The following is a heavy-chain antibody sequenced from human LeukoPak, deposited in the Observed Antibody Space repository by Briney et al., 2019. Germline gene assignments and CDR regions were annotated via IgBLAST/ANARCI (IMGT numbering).Heavy chain of an antibody. V-gene: IGHV6-1*01. CDR2: TYVRSKWYN. CDR1: GDSVSSNSSG. D-gene: IGHD6-6*01. CDR3: ARDKYSIDAFDV. J-gene: IGHJ3*01. Sequence: SQTLSLTCALSGDSVSSNSSGWNWIRQSPSRGLEWLGRTYVRSKWYNDYAVSVKSRITINSDTSKNQFSLQLNSVTPEDTAVYYCARDKYSIDAFDVWGQGTMVTVSS.